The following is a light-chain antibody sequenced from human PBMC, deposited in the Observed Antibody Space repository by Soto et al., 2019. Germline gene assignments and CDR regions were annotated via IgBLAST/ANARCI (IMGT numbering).Light chain of an antibody. CDR1: SNDVGGYNY. CDR3: SSFAGGDILRV. J-gene: IGLJ2*01. Sequence: QSALTQPPSASGSPGQSVTISCTGTSNDVGGYNYVSWFQQHPGKAPKLMIYKVNERPSGVPDRFSGSKSGNTASLTVSGLQAEDEADYYCSSFAGGDILRVFGGGPKLTVL. V-gene: IGLV2-8*01. CDR2: KVN.